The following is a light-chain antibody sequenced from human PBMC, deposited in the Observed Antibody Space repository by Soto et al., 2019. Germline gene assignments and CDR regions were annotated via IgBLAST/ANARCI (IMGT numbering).Light chain of an antibody. CDR1: QSVDNY. J-gene: IGKJ2*02. CDR2: AAS. CDR3: QHRREWPRT. V-gene: IGKV3-11*01. Sequence: EIVLTQSPATLSLSPGERATLSCRASQSVDNYLAWHQQKPGQAPRLLIYAASKRATGIPGRFSGSGSGTDFTLTISSLEPEDFAVYYCQHRREWPRTFGQGTKLDIK.